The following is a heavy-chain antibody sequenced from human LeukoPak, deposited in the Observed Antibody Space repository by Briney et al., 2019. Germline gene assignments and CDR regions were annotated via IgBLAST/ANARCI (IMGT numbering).Heavy chain of an antibody. V-gene: IGHV1-69*04. CDR3: ARDPYNWNGRGPPYYYYYGMDV. D-gene: IGHD1-1*01. CDR2: IIPILGIA. J-gene: IGHJ6*02. CDR1: GGTFISYT. Sequence: SVKVSCKASGGTFISYTISWVRQAPGQGLDWMGRIIPILGIANYAQKFQGRVTITADKSTSTAYMELSSLRSEDTAVYYCARDPYNWNGRGPPYYYYYGMDVWGQGTTVTVSS.